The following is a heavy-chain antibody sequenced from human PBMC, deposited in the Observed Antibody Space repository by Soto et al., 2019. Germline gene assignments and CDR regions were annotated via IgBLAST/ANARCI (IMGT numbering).Heavy chain of an antibody. J-gene: IGHJ3*01. CDR1: GFTFSTYE. Sequence: PGGSLRLSCAASGFTFSTYEMNWVRQAPGKGLEWVSYISSSGDTIYYADSVKGRFTISRDNAKNSLCLQMNSVRVEDTAVYYCATRSGGGGAFDFWGQGTMVTVS. D-gene: IGHD3-10*01. V-gene: IGHV3-48*03. CDR3: ATRSGGGGAFDF. CDR2: ISSSGDTI.